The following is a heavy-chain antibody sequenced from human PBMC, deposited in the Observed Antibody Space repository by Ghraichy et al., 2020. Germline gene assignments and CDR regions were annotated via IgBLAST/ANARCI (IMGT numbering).Heavy chain of an antibody. Sequence: GGSLRLSCAASGLIFSTYWMNWVRQAPGKGLEWVSNINQDGREKYYVDSVKGRFTISRDNAKNSLYLQMNGLRAEDTAVYYCSWGDTFDIWGQGTMVAVSS. CDR2: INQDGREK. V-gene: IGHV3-7*03. D-gene: IGHD3-16*01. CDR1: GLIFSTYW. J-gene: IGHJ3*02. CDR3: SWGDTFDI.